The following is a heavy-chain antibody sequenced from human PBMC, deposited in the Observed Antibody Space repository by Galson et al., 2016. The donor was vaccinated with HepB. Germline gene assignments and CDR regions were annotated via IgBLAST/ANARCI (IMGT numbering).Heavy chain of an antibody. CDR1: GFTFSIYT. CDR2: ISFDGSTK. J-gene: IGHJ4*02. CDR3: AREEMATTTAIEY. V-gene: IGHV3-30*04. Sequence: SLRLSCAASGFTFSIYTMHWVRQAPGKGLQWVALISFDGSTKYYADAVKGRFTISRDNSKNTPHMQMNRLGGEDTAFYYCAREEMATTTAIEYWGQGTPVTVSS. D-gene: IGHD5-24*01.